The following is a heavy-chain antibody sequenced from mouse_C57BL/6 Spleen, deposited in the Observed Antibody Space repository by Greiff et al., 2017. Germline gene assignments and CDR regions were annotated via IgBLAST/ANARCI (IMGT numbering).Heavy chain of an antibody. CDR3: TIDGYYGWLAD. Sequence: QVQLQQSGAELVRPGASVTLSCKASGYTFTDYEMHWVKQTPVHGLEWIGAIDPETGGTAYNQKFKGKAILTADKSSSTAYMELRSLTSEDSAVYYCTIDGYYGWLADWGQGTLGTVSA. CDR1: GYTFTDYE. CDR2: IDPETGGT. V-gene: IGHV1-15*01. J-gene: IGHJ3*01. D-gene: IGHD2-3*01.